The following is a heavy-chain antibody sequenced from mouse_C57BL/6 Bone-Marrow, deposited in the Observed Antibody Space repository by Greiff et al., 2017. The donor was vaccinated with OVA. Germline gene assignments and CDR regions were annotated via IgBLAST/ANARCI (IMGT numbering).Heavy chain of an antibody. CDR2: ISSGGRYT. J-gene: IGHJ4*01. D-gene: IGHD1-1*01. CDR3: ARRYYGSLYAMDY. Sequence: EVQGVESGGDLVKPGGSLKLSCAASGFTFSSYGMSWVRQTPDKRLEWVATISSGGRYTYYPDSVKGRFTISRDNAKNTLYLQMSSLKSEDTAMYYCARRYYGSLYAMDYWGQGTSVTVSS. CDR1: GFTFSSYG. V-gene: IGHV5-6*01.